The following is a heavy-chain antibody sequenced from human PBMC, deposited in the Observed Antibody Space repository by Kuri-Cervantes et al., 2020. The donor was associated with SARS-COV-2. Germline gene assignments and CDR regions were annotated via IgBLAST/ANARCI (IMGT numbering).Heavy chain of an antibody. CDR3: VREVTFHYYYYYTDV. D-gene: IGHD4-23*01. V-gene: IGHV3-7*01. J-gene: IGHJ6*03. CDR2: IKEDRSEK. Sequence: GGSLTLSCTGSGFTFGDYDMSWLRQAPGKGLEWLAKIKEDRSEKHYVDSVKGRFTISRDNAKNSLYLQMNSLRAEDPAVFYCVREVTFHYYYYYTDVWGKGPTVTSP. CDR1: GFTFGDYD.